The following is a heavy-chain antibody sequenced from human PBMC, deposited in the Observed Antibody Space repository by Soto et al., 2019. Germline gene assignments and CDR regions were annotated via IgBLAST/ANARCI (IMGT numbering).Heavy chain of an antibody. D-gene: IGHD6-19*01. J-gene: IGHJ4*02. CDR1: GFSFSTYN. CDR2: ISSRSSTT. V-gene: IGHV3-48*02. Sequence: GGSLRPSCAASGFSFSTYNMNWVCQAPGRGLEWDSSISSRSSTTYHADSVKGRFTISRDNAKNSLYLQRDSLRDEDTAVYFCARAIAVGSTSLDYWGLGTRVTVSS. CDR3: ARAIAVGSTSLDY.